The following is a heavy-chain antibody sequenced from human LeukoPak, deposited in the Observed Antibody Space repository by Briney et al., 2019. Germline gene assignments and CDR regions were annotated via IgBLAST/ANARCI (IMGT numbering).Heavy chain of an antibody. CDR2: IFTSGST. CDR1: GGSISSGSYY. J-gene: IGHJ4*02. V-gene: IGHV4-61*02. Sequence: SQTLSLTCTVSGGSISSGSYYWRWIRQPAGTGLEWIGRIFTSGSTSYNLSLKSRVSMSVGTSKNQFSLKLISVTAADTAVYYCARISYGSGSPTNVWGQGTLVVVSS. CDR3: ARISYGSGSPTNV. D-gene: IGHD3-10*01.